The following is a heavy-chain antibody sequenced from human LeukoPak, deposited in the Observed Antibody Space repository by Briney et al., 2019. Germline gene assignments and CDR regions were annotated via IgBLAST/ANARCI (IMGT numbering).Heavy chain of an antibody. CDR2: NNHSGST. J-gene: IGHJ5*02. CDR1: GGSFSGYY. V-gene: IGHV4-34*01. CDR3: ARDYYDSSGTYNWFDP. D-gene: IGHD3-22*01. Sequence: PSETLSLTCAVYGGSFSGYYWSWIRQPPGKGLEWIGENNHSGSTNYNPSLKSRVTISVETSKNQFSLKLSSVTAADTAVYYCARDYYDSSGTYNWFDPWGQGTLVTVSS.